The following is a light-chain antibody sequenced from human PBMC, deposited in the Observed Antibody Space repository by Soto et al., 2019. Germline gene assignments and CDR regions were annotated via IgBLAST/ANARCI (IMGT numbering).Light chain of an antibody. Sequence: VLTQSPGALSVSPGERATLSCRASQTVRDASIAWYQQKPGQAPRLLIYGVSIRATGITSRFSGSGSGTDFTLTISRLEPEDSAVYYCQQYFTPRYTFGQGTKLEIK. J-gene: IGKJ2*01. CDR1: QTVRDAS. CDR3: QQYFTPRYT. V-gene: IGKV3-20*01. CDR2: GVS.